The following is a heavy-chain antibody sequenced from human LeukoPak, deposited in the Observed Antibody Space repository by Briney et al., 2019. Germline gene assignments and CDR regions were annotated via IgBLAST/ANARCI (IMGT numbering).Heavy chain of an antibody. CDR1: GFTFGGYG. CDR3: TRYDSSRFDP. CDR2: ISYDGSKK. Sequence: AESLRLSCAGSGFTFGGYGMHWVRQAPGKGLEWVAGISYDGSKKHYEDSVKGRFTISRDNSRNTVDLQMNSLGDDDTAVYHCTRYDSSRFDPWGQGTAVIVSS. V-gene: IGHV3-30*03. J-gene: IGHJ5*02. D-gene: IGHD3-3*01.